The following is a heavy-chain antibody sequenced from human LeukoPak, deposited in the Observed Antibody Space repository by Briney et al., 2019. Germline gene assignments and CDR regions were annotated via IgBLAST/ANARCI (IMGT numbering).Heavy chain of an antibody. CDR1: GFTFSNYA. Sequence: PGGSLRLSCAASGFTFSNYAIHWVRQAPGKGLEWVANINQDGGETYYVDSVKGRFTISRDNAKSSLYLQMNTLRAEDTAVYYCARDMNSVYSYGYDYWGQRTLVTVSS. D-gene: IGHD5-18*01. CDR3: ARDMNSVYSYGYDY. J-gene: IGHJ4*02. CDR2: INQDGGET. V-gene: IGHV3-7*03.